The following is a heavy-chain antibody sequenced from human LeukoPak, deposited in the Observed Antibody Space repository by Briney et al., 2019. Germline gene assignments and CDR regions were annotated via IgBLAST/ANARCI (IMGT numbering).Heavy chain of an antibody. CDR2: IKEDGSEK. D-gene: IGHD6-19*01. CDR3: ATRGGWYPRAFDH. Sequence: PGGSLRLSCAVSGFTFSRFWMSWVRQAPGKGLEWVATIKEDGSEKYYVDPVKGRFTISRDNAKSSLYLRMNSLRVEDTAVYCATRGGWYPRAFDHWGQGTLVTVSS. CDR1: GFTFSRFW. V-gene: IGHV3-7*01. J-gene: IGHJ5*02.